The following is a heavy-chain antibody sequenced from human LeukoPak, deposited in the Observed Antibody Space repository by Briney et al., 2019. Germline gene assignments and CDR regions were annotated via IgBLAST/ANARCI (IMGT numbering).Heavy chain of an antibody. D-gene: IGHD1-26*01. Sequence: GGSLRLSCAASGFTFSSYAMHWVRQAPGKGLEWVAVISYDGSNKYYADSVKGRFTISRDNSKNTLYLQMNSLRAEDTAVYYCARDIAKWELLSGGYWGQGTLVTVSS. V-gene: IGHV3-30-3*01. CDR3: ARDIAKWELLSGGY. CDR1: GFTFSSYA. CDR2: ISYDGSNK. J-gene: IGHJ4*02.